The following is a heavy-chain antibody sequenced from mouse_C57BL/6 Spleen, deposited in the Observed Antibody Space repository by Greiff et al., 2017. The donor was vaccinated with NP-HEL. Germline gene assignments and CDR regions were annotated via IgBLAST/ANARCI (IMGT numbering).Heavy chain of an antibody. Sequence: EVNVVESGAELVKPGASVKLSCTASGFNIKDYYMHWVKQRTEQGLEWIGRIDPEDGETKYAPKFQGKATITADTSSNTAYLQLSSLTSEDTAVYYCALSTVVALDYWGQGTTLTVSS. J-gene: IGHJ2*01. CDR1: GFNIKDYY. V-gene: IGHV14-2*01. D-gene: IGHD1-1*01. CDR2: IDPEDGET. CDR3: ALSTVVALDY.